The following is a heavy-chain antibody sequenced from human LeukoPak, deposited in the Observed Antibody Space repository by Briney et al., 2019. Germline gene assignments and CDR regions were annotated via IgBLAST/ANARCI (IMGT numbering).Heavy chain of an antibody. Sequence: GGSLRLSCEASGFTFSSYGMHWVRQAPGKGLEWVAVISYDGSNKYYADSVKGRFTISRDNSKNTLYLQMNSLRAEDTAVYYCAKLCVSGHDAFDIWGQGTMVTVSS. CDR2: ISYDGSNK. V-gene: IGHV3-30*18. D-gene: IGHD3-10*02. CDR3: AKLCVSGHDAFDI. J-gene: IGHJ3*02. CDR1: GFTFSSYG.